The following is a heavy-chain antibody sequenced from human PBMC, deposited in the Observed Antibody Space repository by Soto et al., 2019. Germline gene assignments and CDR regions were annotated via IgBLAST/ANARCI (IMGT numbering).Heavy chain of an antibody. J-gene: IGHJ4*02. CDR2: IAYDGSFQ. CDR3: AKDRVGGTFYTPLGF. Sequence: PGGSLRLSCQASGFNFDTYGMHWVRQAPGKGLEWVAVIAYDGSFQYYADSVKGRFTISRDNSKNTLFLHLNTLKPEDTAVYHCAKDRVGGTFYTPLGFWGQGTLVTVSS. V-gene: IGHV3-30*18. CDR1: GFNFDTYG. D-gene: IGHD1-7*01.